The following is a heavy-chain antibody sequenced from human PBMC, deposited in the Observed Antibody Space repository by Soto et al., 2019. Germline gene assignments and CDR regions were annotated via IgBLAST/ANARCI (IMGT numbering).Heavy chain of an antibody. Sequence: SQTLSLTCAISGDSISSNSASWKWIRQSPSRGLEWLGRTYYRSKWYNDYAVSVKSRITINPDTSKNQFSLQLNSVTPEDTAVYYCARDRAHSSGWYFDYWGQGTLVTVSS. CDR1: GDSISSNSAS. J-gene: IGHJ4*02. V-gene: IGHV6-1*01. CDR2: TYYRSKWYN. D-gene: IGHD6-19*01. CDR3: ARDRAHSSGWYFDY.